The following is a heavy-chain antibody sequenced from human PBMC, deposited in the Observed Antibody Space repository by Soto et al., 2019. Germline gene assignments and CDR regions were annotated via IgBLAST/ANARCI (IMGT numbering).Heavy chain of an antibody. CDR2: VFHTGDT. D-gene: IGHD7-27*01. J-gene: IGHJ4*02. CDR1: GNSISSSVW. CDR3: ARKAWVRFDY. V-gene: IGHV4-4*02. Sequence: SETLSLTCAVSGNSISSSVWWTWVRQAPGKGLEWIGEVFHTGDTNYNPSLRSRVTMSVDKSTNEFSLKVTSVTAADTAIYYCARKAWVRFDYWGQGALVTVS.